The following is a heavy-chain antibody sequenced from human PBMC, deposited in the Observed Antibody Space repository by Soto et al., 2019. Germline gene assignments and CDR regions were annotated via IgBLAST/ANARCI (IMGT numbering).Heavy chain of an antibody. CDR3: GRWAGAPGSGGAVHV. CDR2: IIPNFGTA. CDR1: GGTFSSYA. D-gene: IGHD1-26*01. J-gene: IGHJ6*02. V-gene: IGHV1-69*01. Sequence: QVQLVQSGAEVKKPGSSVKVSCKASGGTFSSYAISWVRQAPGQGLEWLGGIIPNFGTANYAQKFQGRVTGHADESQSHDHKELGHVRSEDTGVGYCGRWAGAPGSGGAVHVWGQGTTVTVSS.